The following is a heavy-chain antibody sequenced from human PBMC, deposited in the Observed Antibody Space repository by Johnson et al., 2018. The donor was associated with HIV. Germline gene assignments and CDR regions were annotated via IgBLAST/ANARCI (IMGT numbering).Heavy chain of an antibody. J-gene: IGHJ3*02. CDR3: AKESMSRIVVVVAAAPPTAFDI. Sequence: QMLLVESGGGVVQQGRSLRLSCAASGFTFSSFAMHWVRQAPGKGLEWVAVISSDVSNKYYADSVKGRFTISRDNSKNTLYLQMNSLRAEDTAVYYCAKESMSRIVVVVAAAPPTAFDIWGQGTMVTVSS. D-gene: IGHD2-15*01. V-gene: IGHV3-30-3*01. CDR1: GFTFSSFA. CDR2: ISSDVSNK.